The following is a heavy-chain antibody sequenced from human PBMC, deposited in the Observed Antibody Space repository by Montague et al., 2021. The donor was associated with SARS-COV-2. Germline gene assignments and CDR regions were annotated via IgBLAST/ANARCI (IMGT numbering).Heavy chain of an antibody. CDR1: GGSISSSSYY. V-gene: IGHV4-39*01. Sequence: SETLSLTCTVSGGSISSSSYYWGWIRQPPGKGLEWIGSIYYSGSTYYNPSLKSRVTISVDTSKNQSSLKLSSVTAADTAVYYCAGSPPGIAAAGTVAAFDIWGQGTMVTVSS. J-gene: IGHJ3*02. CDR2: IYYSGST. CDR3: AGSPPGIAAAGTVAAFDI. D-gene: IGHD6-13*01.